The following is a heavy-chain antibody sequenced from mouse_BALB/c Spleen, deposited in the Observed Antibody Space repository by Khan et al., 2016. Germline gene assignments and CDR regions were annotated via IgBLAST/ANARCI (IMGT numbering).Heavy chain of an antibody. Sequence: VQLKESGGGLVKPGGSLKLSCAASGFTFSDYYMYWVRQTPEKRLEWVATISDGGSYTYYPDSVKGRFTISRDNAKNNLYLQMSSLKSEDTAMYYCARDDWWFAYWGQGTLVTVSA. D-gene: IGHD2-4*01. CDR2: ISDGGSYT. J-gene: IGHJ3*01. CDR1: GFTFSDYY. V-gene: IGHV5-4*02. CDR3: ARDDWWFAY.